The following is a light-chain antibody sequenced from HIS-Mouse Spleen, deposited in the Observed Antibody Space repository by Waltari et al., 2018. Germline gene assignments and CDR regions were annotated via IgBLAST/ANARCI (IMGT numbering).Light chain of an antibody. CDR3: CSYAGSSTFVV. CDR1: SSDVGGYNL. CDR2: EGS. V-gene: IGLV2-23*03. Sequence: QSALTQPASVSGSPGQSITISCTGPSSDVGGYNLFSWYQQHPGQAPKLMIYEGSKRPSGVSNRFSGSKSGNTASLTISGLQAEDEADYYCCSYAGSSTFVVFGGGTKLTVL. J-gene: IGLJ2*01.